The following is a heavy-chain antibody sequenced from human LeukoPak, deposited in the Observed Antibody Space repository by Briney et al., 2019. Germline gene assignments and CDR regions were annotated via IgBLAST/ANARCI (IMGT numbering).Heavy chain of an antibody. CDR1: GFTFDDYG. D-gene: IGHD7-27*01. CDR2: ITWNGGST. V-gene: IGHV3-20*04. Sequence: PGGSLRLSCAASGFTFDDYGMSWVRQALGKGLEWVSGITWNGGSTGYADSVKGRFTISRDNAKNSLYLQMNSLGAEDTALYYCARGDANWGYYFDYWGQGTLVTVSS. CDR3: ARGDANWGYYFDY. J-gene: IGHJ4*02.